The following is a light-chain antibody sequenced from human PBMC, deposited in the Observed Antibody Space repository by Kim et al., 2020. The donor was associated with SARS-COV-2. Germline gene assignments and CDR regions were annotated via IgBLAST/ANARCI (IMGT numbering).Light chain of an antibody. Sequence: VSPGQTASITCSGDKLGDKYACWYQQKPGQSPVLVIYQDSKRPSGIPGRFSGSNSGNTATLTISGTQAMDEADYYCQAWDSSTRVFGGGTQLTVL. CDR3: QAWDSSTRV. CDR1: KLGDKY. V-gene: IGLV3-1*01. J-gene: IGLJ2*01. CDR2: QDS.